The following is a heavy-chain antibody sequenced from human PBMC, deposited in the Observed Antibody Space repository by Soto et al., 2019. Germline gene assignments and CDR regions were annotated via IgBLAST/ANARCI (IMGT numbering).Heavy chain of an antibody. V-gene: IGHV1-69*02. D-gene: IGHD3-9*01. CDR2: IIPILGIA. CDR3: ARPVGYFAWFLVRDYYGMDV. CDR1: GGTFSSYT. J-gene: IGHJ6*02. Sequence: QVQLVQSGAEVKKPGSSVKVSCKASGGTFSSYTISWVRQAPGQGLEWMGRIIPILGIANYAQKFQGRVTITADKSXXTXYXXLSSLRSEDTAVYYCARPVGYFAWFLVRDYYGMDVWGQGTTVTVSS.